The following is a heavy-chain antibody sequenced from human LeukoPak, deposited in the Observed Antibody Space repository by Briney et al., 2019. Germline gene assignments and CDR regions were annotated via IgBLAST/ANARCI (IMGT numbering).Heavy chain of an antibody. Sequence: GGSLRLSCTASGFTFRSYAMSWVRQAPGKGLEWVSAISTSGDTTYYADSVEGRFTFTRDNSKTTLNLLMHSHRLEDTGVYHCARQHGYCSDGTCYFDFGGRGTLLTVS. CDR1: GFTFRSYA. V-gene: IGHV3-23*01. D-gene: IGHD2-2*03. CDR2: ISTSGDTT. CDR3: ARQHGYCSDGTCYFDF. J-gene: IGHJ4*02.